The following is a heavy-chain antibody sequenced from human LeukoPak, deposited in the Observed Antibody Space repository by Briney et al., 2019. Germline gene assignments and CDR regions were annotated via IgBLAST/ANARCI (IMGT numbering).Heavy chain of an antibody. CDR1: GFTFSSYA. CDR3: AKTRPLDSSSWSHGDY. Sequence: GSLRLSCAASGFTFSSYAMSWVRQAPGKGLEWVSAISGSGDSTYYGDSVKGRFTISRDNSKNTLYLQMNSLRAEDTAVYYCAKTRPLDSSSWSHGDYWGQGTLVTVSS. D-gene: IGHD6-13*01. J-gene: IGHJ4*02. V-gene: IGHV3-23*01. CDR2: ISGSGDST.